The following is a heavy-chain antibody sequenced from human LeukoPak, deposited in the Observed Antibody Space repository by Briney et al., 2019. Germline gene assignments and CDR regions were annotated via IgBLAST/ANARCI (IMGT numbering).Heavy chain of an antibody. V-gene: IGHV3-43*02. CDR3: ATWAFYHNLDV. J-gene: IGHJ6*02. Sequence: GGSLRLSCAASGFNIGPYAMNWVRQGPGRGLEWVSVIKADGSGTFYSDSVRGRFTTSRDNSKNSLYLQMSSLTSDDTALYYCATWAFYHNLDVWGQGTTVAVSS. D-gene: IGHD2/OR15-2a*01. CDR1: GFNIGPYA. CDR2: IKADGSGT.